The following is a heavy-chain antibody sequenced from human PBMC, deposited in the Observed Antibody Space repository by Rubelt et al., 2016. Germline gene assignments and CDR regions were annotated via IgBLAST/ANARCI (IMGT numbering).Heavy chain of an antibody. D-gene: IGHD3-10*01. CDR3: ARMATYGFGMVDY. Sequence: EVQLVESGGGLVQPGGSLRLSCSVSGFTISNYAMHWVRQAPEEGLEWVSYINGHSDTISYSDSVKSRFTISRDNAENSLYLQMNSLEADEPAVYYGARMATYGFGMVDYWGQGAQVTVSS. V-gene: IGHV3-48*03. J-gene: IGHJ4*02. CDR2: INGHSDTI. CDR1: GFTISNYA.